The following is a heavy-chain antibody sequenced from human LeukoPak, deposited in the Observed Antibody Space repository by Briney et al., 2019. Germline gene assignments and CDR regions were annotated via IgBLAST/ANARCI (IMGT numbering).Heavy chain of an antibody. CDR3: ARATPGGLHGYSFDY. J-gene: IGHJ4*02. CDR2: MNPNSGNT. D-gene: IGHD5-24*01. V-gene: IGHV1-8*02. Sequence: GASVKVSCKPSGYTFKNYDINWVRQATGQGLEWMGWMNPNSGNTGFAQKFQDRVSMTRDTSINTAYMELTSLRSGDTAVYYCARATPGGLHGYSFDYWGQGTVVTAYS. CDR1: GYTFKNYD.